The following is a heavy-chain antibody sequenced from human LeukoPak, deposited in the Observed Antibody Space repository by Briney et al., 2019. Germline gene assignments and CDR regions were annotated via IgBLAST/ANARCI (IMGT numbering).Heavy chain of an antibody. Sequence: GGSLRLSCAASGFTFGSYGMHWVRQAPGKGLEWVAHIKGDGRDKYYVASVKGRFTISRDNVKNSLYLQMNSLRVEDTSVYYCARGGAKGSFDYWGQGTLVTVSS. CDR2: IKGDGRDK. J-gene: IGHJ4*02. CDR3: ARGGAKGSFDY. CDR1: GFTFGSYG. V-gene: IGHV3-7*01.